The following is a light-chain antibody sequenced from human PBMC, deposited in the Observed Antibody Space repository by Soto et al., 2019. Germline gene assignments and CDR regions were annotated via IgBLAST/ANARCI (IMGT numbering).Light chain of an antibody. J-gene: IGKJ4*01. Sequence: EIVLTQSPATLSLSPGERATLSCRASQSVVSYLAWYQQKPGQAPRLLIYSASKRATGIPARFSGSGSGTDFTLTISSLEPEDFAVYYCQQRSNWPLTFGGGTKVEIK. V-gene: IGKV3-11*01. CDR2: SAS. CDR3: QQRSNWPLT. CDR1: QSVVSY.